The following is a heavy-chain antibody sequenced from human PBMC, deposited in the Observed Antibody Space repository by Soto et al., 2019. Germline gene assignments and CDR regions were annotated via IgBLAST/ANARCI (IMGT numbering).Heavy chain of an antibody. D-gene: IGHD1-7*01. CDR3: ARDPGIIGTTDYFDD. CDR2: IYYSGST. V-gene: IGHV4-59*01. J-gene: IGHJ4*02. CDR1: GGSISSYY. Sequence: QVQLQESGPGLVKPSETLSLTCTVSGGSISSYYWNWIRQPPGKALEWIGYIYYSGSTKYNPSLKSLVTISVDTSKNQFSLKLSSVTAADTAVYYCARDPGIIGTTDYFDDWGQGTLVTVSS.